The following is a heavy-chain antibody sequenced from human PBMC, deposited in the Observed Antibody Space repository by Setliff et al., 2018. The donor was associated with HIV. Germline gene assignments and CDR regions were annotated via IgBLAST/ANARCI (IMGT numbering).Heavy chain of an antibody. D-gene: IGHD3-3*01. CDR3: ARGFYDFFYIYYMDV. Sequence: EASVKVSCKASGYSFTNYDINWVRQATGQGLEWMGWMNPKSGKRGYAQKFQGRVTINRNTSISTVYMDLDSLRSDDAAVYYCARGFYDFFYIYYMDVWGKGTTVTVSS. J-gene: IGHJ6*03. CDR2: MNPKSGKR. V-gene: IGHV1-8*03. CDR1: GYSFTNYD.